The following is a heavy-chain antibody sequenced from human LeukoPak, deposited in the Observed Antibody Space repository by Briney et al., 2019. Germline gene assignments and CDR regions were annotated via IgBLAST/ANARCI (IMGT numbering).Heavy chain of an antibody. CDR2: IHYSGSS. J-gene: IGHJ6*03. CDR1: DGSISSYY. CDR3: ARWYCSGDTCFHMDV. Sequence: SETLSLTCTVSDGSISSYYWSWIRQPPGKGLEWIGYIHYSGSSAYIPSLKSRVTMSADTSKNQFSLRLTSVTAADTALYYCARWYCSGDTCFHMDVWGKGTTVTVSS. V-gene: IGHV4-59*08. D-gene: IGHD2-15*01.